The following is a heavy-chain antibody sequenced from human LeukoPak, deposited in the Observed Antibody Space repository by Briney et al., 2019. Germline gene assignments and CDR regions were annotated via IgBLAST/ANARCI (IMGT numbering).Heavy chain of an antibody. CDR1: GYSFSMYW. Sequence: GESLKISCKGSGYSFSMYWIAWVRQTPGKGLEWMGIIYPDDSETIYSPSFQGQVTMSADKSSAYLQWNSVKASDTAMYYCAIRYSGSYNDYWGQGTLVTVSS. CDR3: AIRYSGSYNDY. CDR2: IYPDDSET. D-gene: IGHD1-26*01. J-gene: IGHJ4*02. V-gene: IGHV5-51*01.